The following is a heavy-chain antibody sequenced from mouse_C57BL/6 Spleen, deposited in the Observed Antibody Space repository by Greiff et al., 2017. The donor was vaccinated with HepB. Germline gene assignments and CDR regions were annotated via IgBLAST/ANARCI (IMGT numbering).Heavy chain of an antibody. Sequence: VQLQQPGAELVMPGASVKLSCKASGYTFTSYWMHWVKQRPGQGLEWIGEIDPSDSYTNYNQKFKGKSTLTVDKSSSTAYMQRSSLTSEDSAVYYCARRRYGRGWYFDVWGTGTTVTVSS. CDR3: ARRRYGRGWYFDV. CDR2: IDPSDSYT. D-gene: IGHD1-1*01. CDR1: GYTFTSYW. J-gene: IGHJ1*03. V-gene: IGHV1-69*01.